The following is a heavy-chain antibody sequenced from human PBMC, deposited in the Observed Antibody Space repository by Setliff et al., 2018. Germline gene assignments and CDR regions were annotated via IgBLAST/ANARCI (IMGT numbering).Heavy chain of an antibody. V-gene: IGHV1-18*01. D-gene: IGHD2-8*01. CDR3: AREGVDARSSTDYRYYMDV. Sequence: ASVKVSCKSFGYTFSAYGVSWVRQAPGQGLEWMGWVNPDNGDTKNAQKCQGRVALTTDTSPATVFMELRSLTSDDTAVYYGAREGVDARSSTDYRYYMDVWGKGTTVTVSS. CDR2: VNPDNGDT. J-gene: IGHJ6*03. CDR1: GYTFSAYG.